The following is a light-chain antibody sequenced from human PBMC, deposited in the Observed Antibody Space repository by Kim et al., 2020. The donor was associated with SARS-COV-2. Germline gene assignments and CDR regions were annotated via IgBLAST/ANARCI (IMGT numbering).Light chain of an antibody. CDR3: QQRGGWPLT. V-gene: IGKV3-11*01. Sequence: EIVLTQSPATLSLSPGERATLSCRASQNVRNYLAWYQQKPGQAPRLLMYDPSNRASGIPARFSGSGSGTDFTLTISGLEPEDFAVYYCQQRGGWPLTFGGVTKVDIK. CDR2: DPS. J-gene: IGKJ4*01. CDR1: QNVRNY.